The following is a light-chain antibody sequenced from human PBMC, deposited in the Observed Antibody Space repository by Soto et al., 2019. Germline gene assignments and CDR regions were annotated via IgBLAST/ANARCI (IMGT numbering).Light chain of an antibody. Sequence: DIQMSQSLSSLSASVGDRVTITCEVSQDISNYLNWYQQKPGKAPKLLIYDASNLETGVPSRFSGSGSGTDFTFTISSLQPEDIATYYCQPYDNRPPFTFGQVTRLEIK. CDR1: QDISNY. V-gene: IGKV1-33*01. CDR3: QPYDNRPPFT. CDR2: DAS. J-gene: IGKJ5*01.